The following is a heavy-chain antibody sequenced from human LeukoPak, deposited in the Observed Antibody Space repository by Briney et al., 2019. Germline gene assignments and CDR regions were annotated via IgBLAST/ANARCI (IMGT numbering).Heavy chain of an antibody. CDR2: IRSDGSNK. V-gene: IGHV3-30*02. J-gene: IGHJ3*02. CDR1: GFTFSDFG. Sequence: GGSLRLSCAAPGFTFSDFGMHWVRQAPGKGLEWVALIRSDGSNKYYAESVKGRFTISRDSSKNTLFLQMNSLRVEDTAVYYCAKRRRGGGIAAAGDAFDIWGQGTMVTVSS. D-gene: IGHD6-13*01. CDR3: AKRRRGGGIAAAGDAFDI.